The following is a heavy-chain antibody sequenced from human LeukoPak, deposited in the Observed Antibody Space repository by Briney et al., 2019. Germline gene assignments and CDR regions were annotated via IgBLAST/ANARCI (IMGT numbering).Heavy chain of an antibody. Sequence: GESLKISCKGSGYSFTSYWIGWVRQMPGKGLGWLGIIYPGDSDTRYSPSFQGQVTISADKSISTAYLQWSSLKASDTAMYYCASNSGYDYGPFDIWGQGTMVTVSS. CDR1: GYSFTSYW. V-gene: IGHV5-51*01. CDR3: ASNSGYDYGPFDI. D-gene: IGHD5-12*01. J-gene: IGHJ3*02. CDR2: IYPGDSDT.